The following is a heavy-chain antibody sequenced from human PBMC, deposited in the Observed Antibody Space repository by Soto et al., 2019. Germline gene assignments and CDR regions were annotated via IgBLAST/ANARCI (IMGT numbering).Heavy chain of an antibody. Sequence: QVQLVQSGAEVKKPGASVTVSCQASGYTFTNYEINWVRQAPGQGLEWLGWISPSSGNTGYPQKIRGRLSMTRNNSMNTAYMELSSLTSDDTAVYYCARGFQIFGLVKKIDPWGQGTLVIVSS. CDR2: ISPSSGNT. D-gene: IGHD3-3*01. CDR3: ARGFQIFGLVKKIDP. V-gene: IGHV1-8*01. J-gene: IGHJ5*02. CDR1: GYTFTNYE.